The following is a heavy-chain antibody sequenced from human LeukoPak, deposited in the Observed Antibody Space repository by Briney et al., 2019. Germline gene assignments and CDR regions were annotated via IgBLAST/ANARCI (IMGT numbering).Heavy chain of an antibody. D-gene: IGHD6-19*01. CDR1: GGTFSSYA. CDR2: IIPIFDTA. CDR3: ARSMARIAVAGSFDY. V-gene: IGHV1-69*05. J-gene: IGHJ4*02. Sequence: SVKVSCKASGGTFSSYAISWVRQAPGHALEWMGRIIPIFDTANYEQKFQGRVTITTDESTSTAYMELSSLTSEDTAVYYCARSMARIAVAGSFDYWGQGTLVTVPS.